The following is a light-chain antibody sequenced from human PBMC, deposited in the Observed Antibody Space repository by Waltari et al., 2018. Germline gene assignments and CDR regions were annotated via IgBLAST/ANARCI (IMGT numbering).Light chain of an antibody. CDR1: SSDVGGYNY. V-gene: IGLV2-8*01. CDR2: AVS. CDR3: SSYAGSNNVI. Sequence: QSALTQPPSASGSPGQSVTISCTGTSSDVGGYNYVSWDQQHPGQAPKLMIYAVSKRPSGVPDRFSGSKSGDTASLTVSGLQAEDEADYYSSSYAGSNNVIFGGGTKLTVL. J-gene: IGLJ2*01.